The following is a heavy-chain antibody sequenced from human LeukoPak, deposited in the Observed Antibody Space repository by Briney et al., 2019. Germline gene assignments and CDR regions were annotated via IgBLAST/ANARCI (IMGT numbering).Heavy chain of an antibody. V-gene: IGHV3-30*02. D-gene: IGHD2-15*01. J-gene: IGHJ5*02. Sequence: GGSLRLSCAASGFTFSSYGMHWVRQAPGKGLECVAFMRYDENNKYYADSVKGRFTISRDNSKNTLYLQMNSLRAEDTAVYSCARGADGVSSNSRGWFDPWGQGTLVTVSS. CDR3: ARGADGVSSNSRGWFDP. CDR1: GFTFSSYG. CDR2: MRYDENNK.